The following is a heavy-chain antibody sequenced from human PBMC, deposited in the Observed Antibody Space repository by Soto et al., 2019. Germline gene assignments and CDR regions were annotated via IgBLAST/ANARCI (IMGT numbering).Heavy chain of an antibody. CDR2: ISSSGSTI. V-gene: IGHV3-48*03. CDR3: ARAPKGVINWFDP. Sequence: GGSLRLSCAASGFTFSSYEINWVRQAPGKGLEWVSYISSSGSTIYYADSVKGRFTISRDNAKNSLYLQMNSLRAEDTAVYYCARAPKGVINWFDPWGQGTLVTVSS. D-gene: IGHD3-16*01. CDR1: GFTFSSYE. J-gene: IGHJ5*02.